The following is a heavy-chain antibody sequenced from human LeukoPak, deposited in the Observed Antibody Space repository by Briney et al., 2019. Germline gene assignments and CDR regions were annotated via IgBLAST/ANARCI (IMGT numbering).Heavy chain of an antibody. CDR2: ISSSSTYI. V-gene: IGHV3-21*01. CDR3: ARAVVMVRGGSGYFDL. D-gene: IGHD3-10*01. Sequence: PGGSLRLSCAASGFTFSSYTMNWVRQGPGKGLEWVSSISSSSTYINYADSLKGRFTISRDNAEKSLYLQMNSLRDEDTAVYYCARAVVMVRGGSGYFDLWGRATPVAVSS. CDR1: GFTFSSYT. J-gene: IGHJ2*01.